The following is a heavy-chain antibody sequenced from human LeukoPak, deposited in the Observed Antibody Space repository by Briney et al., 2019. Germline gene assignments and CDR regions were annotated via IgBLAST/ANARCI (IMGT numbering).Heavy chain of an antibody. CDR2: INYSGTT. J-gene: IGHJ4*02. V-gene: IGHV4-59*04. CDR1: GFTFSRFG. Sequence: PGGSLRLSCAASGFTFSRFGMNWLRQPPGKGLEWVGSINYSGTTYYNPSLRSRLSISVDTSRTQFFLRLNSVTAADTAVYYCGRLFDSWGQGILVTVSS. CDR3: GRLFDS.